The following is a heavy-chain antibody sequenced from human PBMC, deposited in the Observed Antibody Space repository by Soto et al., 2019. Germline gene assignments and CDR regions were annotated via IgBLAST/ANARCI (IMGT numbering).Heavy chain of an antibody. Sequence: GGSLRLSCAASGFTFISYGMHWVRQAPGKGLEWVAVISYDGSNKYYADSVKGRFTISRDNSKNTLYLQMNSLRAEDTAVYDCSLAAPFDYWGQGTLVTVSS. V-gene: IGHV3-30*03. J-gene: IGHJ4*02. CDR3: SLAAPFDY. CDR1: GFTFISYG. D-gene: IGHD6-13*01. CDR2: ISYDGSNK.